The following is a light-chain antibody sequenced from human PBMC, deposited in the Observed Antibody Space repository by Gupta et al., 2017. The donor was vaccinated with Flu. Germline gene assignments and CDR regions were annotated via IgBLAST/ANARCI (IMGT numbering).Light chain of an antibody. CDR1: QSISSW. V-gene: IGKV1-5*03. Sequence: DIQMTQSPSTLSASIGDRVTITCRASQSISSWLAWYQQMPGKAPKVLIYSASNLESGVPSRFSGSGSGTEFTLTISSLQPDDFATYYCQQYNFSPLTFGGGTKVEIK. CDR3: QQYNFSPLT. CDR2: SAS. J-gene: IGKJ4*01.